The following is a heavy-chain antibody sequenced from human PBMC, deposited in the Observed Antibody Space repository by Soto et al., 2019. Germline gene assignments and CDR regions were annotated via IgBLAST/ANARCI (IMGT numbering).Heavy chain of an antibody. J-gene: IGHJ5*02. V-gene: IGHV4-31*03. D-gene: IGHD2-21*01. CDR2: IYYSGVT. Sequence: SETLSLTCTVSDGSISSGGYYWSWIRQHPGKGLEWIGNIYYSGVTYYNPSLRSRVTISVDTSKNQYSLTLYSVTAADTAVYYCTRVHLPIRFDPWGQGTLVTVSS. CDR3: TRVHLPIRFDP. CDR1: DGSISSGGYY.